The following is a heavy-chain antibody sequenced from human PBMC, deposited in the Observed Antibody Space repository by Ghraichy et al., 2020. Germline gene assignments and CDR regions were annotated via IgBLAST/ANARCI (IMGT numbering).Heavy chain of an antibody. Sequence: GSLRLSCADSGTVRSSYMSWVRQAPEKGLEWVSVVYNDGRTYYADSVKGRFFISRDSSKNTIYLQMNSLRADDTAVYYCARDHSIYENSGSWGLGTQVTVSS. J-gene: IGHJ5*02. CDR1: GTVRSSY. V-gene: IGHV3-66*01. CDR3: ARDHSIYENSGS. D-gene: IGHD5-12*01. CDR2: VYNDGRT.